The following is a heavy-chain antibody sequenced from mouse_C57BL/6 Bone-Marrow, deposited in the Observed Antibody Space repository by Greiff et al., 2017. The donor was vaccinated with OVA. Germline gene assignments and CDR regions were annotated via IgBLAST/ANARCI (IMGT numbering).Heavy chain of an antibody. Sequence: QVQLKQSGPELVKPGASVKISCKASGYSFTSYYIHWVKQRPGQGLEWIGWIYPGSGNTKYNEKFKGKATLTADTSSSTAYMQLSSLTSEDSAVYYCARPSTVVAPYAMDYWGQGTSVTVSS. CDR3: ARPSTVVAPYAMDY. CDR1: GYSFTSYY. D-gene: IGHD1-1*01. V-gene: IGHV1-66*01. CDR2: IYPGSGNT. J-gene: IGHJ4*01.